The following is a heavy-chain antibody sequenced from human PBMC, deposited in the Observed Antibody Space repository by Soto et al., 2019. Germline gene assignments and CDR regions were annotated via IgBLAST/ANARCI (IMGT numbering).Heavy chain of an antibody. D-gene: IGHD3-10*01. CDR3: AKPGFGGSGMDP. V-gene: IGHV3-43*01. J-gene: IGHJ6*02. CDR1: GFNFHDYT. CDR2: ITWDGGSI. Sequence: GGSLRRSCAASGFNFHDYTRHWVRQSPGKGLEWVSFITWDGGSIYYADSVKGRFTISRDNSKNSLTLEMNSLRSEPSAVYYCAKPGFGGSGMDPWAQGPTATAS.